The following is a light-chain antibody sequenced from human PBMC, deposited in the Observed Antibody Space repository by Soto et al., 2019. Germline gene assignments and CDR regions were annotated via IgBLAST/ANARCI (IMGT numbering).Light chain of an antibody. CDR1: QSVSNSF. Sequence: EIVLTQSPGTLSLSPGERTTLSCRASQSVSNSFLAWYQQKPDQAPRLLIYGASSRATGIPDRFSGSGSGTDFTLTISRLEPEDFAVDYCQQYSSSPLTFGGGTKVEIK. V-gene: IGKV3-20*01. CDR2: GAS. J-gene: IGKJ4*01. CDR3: QQYSSSPLT.